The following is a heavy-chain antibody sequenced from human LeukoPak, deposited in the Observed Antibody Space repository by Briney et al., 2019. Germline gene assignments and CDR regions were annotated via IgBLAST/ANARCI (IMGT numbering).Heavy chain of an antibody. CDR1: GFTFSSYA. D-gene: IGHD4-23*01. V-gene: IGHV3-23*01. J-gene: IGHJ4*02. Sequence: GGSLRLSCAASGFTFSSYAMSWVRQAPGKGLEWVSAISGSGGSTYYADSVKGRFTISRDNSQNTQYLQLNSLRAEDTAVFYCAKGYGGTNSPLDYWGQGTLVTVSS. CDR2: ISGSGGST. CDR3: AKGYGGTNSPLDY.